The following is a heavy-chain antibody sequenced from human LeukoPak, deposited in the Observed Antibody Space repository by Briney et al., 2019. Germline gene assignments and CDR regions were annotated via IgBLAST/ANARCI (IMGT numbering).Heavy chain of an antibody. Sequence: GGSLRLSCAASGFTFSSYSMNWVRQAPGKGLEWVSSISSSSSYIYYADSVKGRFTISRDNAKNSLYLQMNSLRAEDTAVYYCARGIHRVTAMPPDYWGQGTLVTVSS. J-gene: IGHJ4*02. CDR2: ISSSSSYI. CDR1: GFTFSSYS. D-gene: IGHD5-18*01. V-gene: IGHV3-21*01. CDR3: ARGIHRVTAMPPDY.